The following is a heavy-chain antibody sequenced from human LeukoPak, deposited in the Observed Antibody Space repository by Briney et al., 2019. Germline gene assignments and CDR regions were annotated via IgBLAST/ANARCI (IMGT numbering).Heavy chain of an antibody. CDR3: AVPGIVASGTIDY. Sequence: GGSLRLSCAASGFTFSSNYMIWVRQAPGKGLEWVLVLYSGGTTYYADSVKGRFTISRDNSKNTLYLQVNSLRAEDTAVYYCAVPGIVASGTIDYWGQGTLVTVSS. CDR2: LYSGGTT. J-gene: IGHJ4*02. D-gene: IGHD6-13*01. V-gene: IGHV3-66*01. CDR1: GFTFSSNY.